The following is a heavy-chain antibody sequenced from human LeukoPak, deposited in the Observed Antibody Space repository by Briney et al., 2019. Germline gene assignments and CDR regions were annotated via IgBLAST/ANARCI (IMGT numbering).Heavy chain of an antibody. V-gene: IGHV4-4*02. CDR1: EGSFSSSHW. CDR3: ARVVMTTVTTRTWFDP. CDR2: IYHSGST. D-gene: IGHD4-17*01. J-gene: IGHJ5*02. Sequence: PSGTLSLTCAVSEGSFSSSHWWSWVRQPPGKGLEWIGEIYHSGSTNYNPSLKSRVTLSVDKSKNQLSLKMTSVTAADTAVYYCARVVMTTVTTRTWFDPWGQGTLVTVSS.